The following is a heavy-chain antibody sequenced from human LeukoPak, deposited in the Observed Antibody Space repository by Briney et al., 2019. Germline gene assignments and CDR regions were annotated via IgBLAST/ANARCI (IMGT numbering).Heavy chain of an antibody. CDR2: INTNTGNP. V-gene: IGHV7-4-1*02. J-gene: IGHJ4*02. Sequence: GASVKVSCKASGYTFTSYGISWVRQAPGQGLEWMGWINTNTGNPTYAQGFTGRFVFSLDTSVSTAYLQISSLKAEDTAVYYCARDVDRVVTATSDYWGQGTLVTVSS. D-gene: IGHD2-21*02. CDR1: GYTFTSYG. CDR3: ARDVDRVVTATSDY.